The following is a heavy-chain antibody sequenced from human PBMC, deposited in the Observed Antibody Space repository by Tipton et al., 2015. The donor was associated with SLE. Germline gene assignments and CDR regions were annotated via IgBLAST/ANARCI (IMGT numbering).Heavy chain of an antibody. CDR1: GFTFDDFA. Sequence: RSLRLSCAASGFTFDDFAMHWVRQAPGKGLEWVSSINWNSDYIGYVDSVKGRFTISRDNVKNSLYLQMDRLRAEDSALYYCVKDRTAMALLGADSWGQGTLVTVSS. CDR2: INWNSDYI. CDR3: VKDRTAMALLGADS. D-gene: IGHD3-16*01. J-gene: IGHJ5*01. V-gene: IGHV3-9*01.